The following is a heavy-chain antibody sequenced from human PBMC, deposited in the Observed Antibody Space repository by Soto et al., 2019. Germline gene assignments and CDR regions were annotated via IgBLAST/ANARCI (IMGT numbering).Heavy chain of an antibody. J-gene: IGHJ2*01. V-gene: IGHV1-8*01. CDR3: ARGAEEDWYFDL. Sequence: QVQLVQSGAEVKKPGASVKVSCKASGDTFTSYDINWVRQATGQRLEWMGWMNPNSGNTGYAQKFQGRVTMTRNTSISTAYMELSSLRSEDTAVYYCARGAEEDWYFDLWGRGTLVTVSS. CDR2: MNPNSGNT. CDR1: GDTFTSYD.